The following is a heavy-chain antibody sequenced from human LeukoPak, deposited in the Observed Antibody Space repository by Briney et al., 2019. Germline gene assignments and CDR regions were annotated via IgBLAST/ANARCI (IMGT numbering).Heavy chain of an antibody. D-gene: IGHD6-13*01. CDR2: IYYSGST. V-gene: IGHV4-59*01. Sequence: PSETLSLTCTVSGGSISSYYWSWIRQPPGKGLEWIGYIYYSGSTNYNPSLKSRVTISVDPSKNQYSLKLSSVTAADTAVYYCARDGARAAAGRGVFDYWGQGTLVTVSS. CDR3: ARDGARAAAGRGVFDY. J-gene: IGHJ4*02. CDR1: GGSISSYY.